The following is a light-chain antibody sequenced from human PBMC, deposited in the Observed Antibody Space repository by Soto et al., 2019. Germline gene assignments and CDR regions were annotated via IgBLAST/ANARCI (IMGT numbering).Light chain of an antibody. Sequence: QLVLTQSPSASASLGASVKLTCTPSSGHSSYAIAWHQQQPEKGPRYLMKLNSDGSHSKGDGIPDRFSGSSSGAERYLTISSLQSEDEADYYCQTWGTGIQVVFGGGTKLTVL. J-gene: IGLJ2*01. V-gene: IGLV4-69*01. CDR1: SGHSSYA. CDR3: QTWGTGIQVV. CDR2: LNSDGSH.